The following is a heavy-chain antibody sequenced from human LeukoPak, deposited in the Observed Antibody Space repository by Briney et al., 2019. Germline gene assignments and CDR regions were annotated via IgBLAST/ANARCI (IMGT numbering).Heavy chain of an antibody. CDR2: ISSSGSTI. V-gene: IGHV3-11*01. D-gene: IGHD3-3*01. CDR3: AKDGEYYDFWSQSLYYFDY. Sequence: GGSLRLSCAASGFTFSDYYMSWIRQAPGKGLEWVSYISSSGSTIYYADSVKGRFTISRDNAKNSLYLQMNSLRAEDTAVYYCAKDGEYYDFWSQSLYYFDYWGQGTLVTVSS. CDR1: GFTFSDYY. J-gene: IGHJ4*02.